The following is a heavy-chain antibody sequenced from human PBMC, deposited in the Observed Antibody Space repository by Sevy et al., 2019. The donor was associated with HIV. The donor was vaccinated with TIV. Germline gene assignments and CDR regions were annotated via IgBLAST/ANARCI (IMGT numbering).Heavy chain of an antibody. J-gene: IGHJ6*02. V-gene: IGHV3-23*01. CDR3: ARDHVKDGDLGDYYYFAMDV. CDR1: GFIFNSYV. Sequence: GGSLRLSCAASGFIFNSYVMNWVRQAPGKGLEWVSAISASGGSIYYTDSVKGRFTISRDNAKNSLYLQMNSLRAEDTAVYYCARDHVKDGDLGDYYYFAMDVWGQGTSVTVSS. CDR2: ISASGGSI. D-gene: IGHD4-17*01.